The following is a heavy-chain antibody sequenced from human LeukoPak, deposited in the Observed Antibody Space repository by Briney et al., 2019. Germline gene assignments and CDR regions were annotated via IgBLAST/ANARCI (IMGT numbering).Heavy chain of an antibody. CDR3: ANEIRPNDY. D-gene: IGHD4-17*01. V-gene: IGHV3-23*01. CDR1: AFAFSNHA. J-gene: IGHJ4*02. CDR2: ISISGGTT. Sequence: QPGESLRLSCTASAFAFSNHAMSWVRQAPGKGLEWVPSISISGGTTYYTDSVKGRFTISRENSKSTLYLQMNNLRADDTAVYYCANEIRPNDYWGQGTLVTVSS.